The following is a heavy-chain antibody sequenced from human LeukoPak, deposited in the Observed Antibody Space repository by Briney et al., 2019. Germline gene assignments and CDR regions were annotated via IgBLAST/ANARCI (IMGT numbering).Heavy chain of an antibody. CDR1: GFTFSSYA. CDR2: ISGSGGST. CDR3: AKAPPAATNYYYGMDV. V-gene: IGHV3-23*01. D-gene: IGHD2-15*01. Sequence: GGPLRLSCAASGFTFSSYAMSWVRQAPGKGLEGVAAISGSGGSTYYADSVKGRFTISRDNSKNTLYLQMNSLRAEDTAVYHCAKAPPAATNYYYGMDVWGQGTTVTVSS. J-gene: IGHJ6*02.